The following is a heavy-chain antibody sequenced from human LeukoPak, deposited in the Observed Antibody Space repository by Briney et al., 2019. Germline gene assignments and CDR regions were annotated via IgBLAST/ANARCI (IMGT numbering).Heavy chain of an antibody. CDR3: ARDRHWTNDWVFDY. V-gene: IGHV4-38-2*02. J-gene: IGHJ4*02. D-gene: IGHD1/OR15-1a*01. CDR2: IYQSGST. CDR1: GYSIRSGYH. Sequence: SETLSLTCSVSGYSIRSGYHWAWFRQAPGKGLEWMGSIYQSGSTYDNLSLKSRVTLSVDTSRNQFSLKLTSVTAADTAVYYCARDRHWTNDWVFDYWGQGTLVTVSS.